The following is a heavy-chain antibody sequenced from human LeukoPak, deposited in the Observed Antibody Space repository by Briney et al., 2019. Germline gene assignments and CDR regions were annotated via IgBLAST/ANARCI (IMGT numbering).Heavy chain of an antibody. CDR1: GGSISSYY. CDR3: ARGWGYFDY. Sequence: PSETRSLTCTVSGGSISSYYWSWIRQPPGKGLEWIGYIYYSGSTNYNPSLKSRVTISVDTSKNQFSLKLSSVTAADTAVYYCARGWGYFDYWGQGTLVTVSS. J-gene: IGHJ4*02. CDR2: IYYSGST. D-gene: IGHD7-27*01. V-gene: IGHV4-59*01.